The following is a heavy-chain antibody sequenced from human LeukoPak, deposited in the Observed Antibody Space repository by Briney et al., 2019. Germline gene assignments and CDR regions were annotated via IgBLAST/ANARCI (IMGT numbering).Heavy chain of an antibody. Sequence: GGSLRLSCAASGFNVSRHYVTWVRQAPGKGLEWVSVLYDGGPTYYADSVKGRFTISRDNSRNMVYLQMMSLRAEDTAIYYCARDGRFGELTHWGQGTLVTVSS. CDR3: ARDGRFGELTH. J-gene: IGHJ4*02. CDR1: GFNVSRHY. V-gene: IGHV3-53*01. D-gene: IGHD3-10*01. CDR2: LYDGGPT.